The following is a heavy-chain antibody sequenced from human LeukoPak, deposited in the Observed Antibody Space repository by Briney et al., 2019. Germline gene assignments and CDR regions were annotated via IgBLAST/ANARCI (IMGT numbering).Heavy chain of an antibody. D-gene: IGHD1-26*01. J-gene: IGHJ4*02. CDR3: ARAPRVGASFDY. CDR2: IYYSGST. V-gene: IGHV4-59*01. CDR1: GGSISSYY. Sequence: ETLSLTCTVSGGSISSYYWSWIRQPPGKGLEWIGYIYYSGSTNYNPSLKSRVTISVDTSKNQFSLKLSSVTAADTAVYYCARAPRVGASFDYWGQGTLVTVSS.